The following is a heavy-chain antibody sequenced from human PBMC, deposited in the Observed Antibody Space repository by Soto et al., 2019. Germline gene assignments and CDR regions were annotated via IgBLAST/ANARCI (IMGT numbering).Heavy chain of an antibody. J-gene: IGHJ4*02. V-gene: IGHV3-64*01. CDR3: ARASGWYFAQNDY. Sequence: EVQLVESGGGLVQPGGSLRLSCAASGFTFSSYAMHWVRQAPGKGLEYVSAISSNGGSTYYANSVKDGFTISRDNSKNTLYLQMGSLRAEDMAVYYCARASGWYFAQNDYWGQGTLVTVSS. D-gene: IGHD3-10*01. CDR2: ISSNGGST. CDR1: GFTFSSYA.